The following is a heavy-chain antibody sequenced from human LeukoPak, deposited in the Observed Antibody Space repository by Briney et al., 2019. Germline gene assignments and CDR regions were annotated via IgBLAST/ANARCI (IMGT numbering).Heavy chain of an antibody. J-gene: IGHJ6*02. CDR1: GFTFSSYA. D-gene: IGHD3-22*01. Sequence: PGGSLRLSCAASGFTFSSYAMHWVRQAPGKGLEWVAVISYDGSNKYYADSVKSRFTISRDNSKNTLYLQMNSLRAEDTAVYYCAREEPYYDSSGYDYYGMDVWGQGTTVTVSS. V-gene: IGHV3-30-3*01. CDR2: ISYDGSNK. CDR3: AREEPYYDSSGYDYYGMDV.